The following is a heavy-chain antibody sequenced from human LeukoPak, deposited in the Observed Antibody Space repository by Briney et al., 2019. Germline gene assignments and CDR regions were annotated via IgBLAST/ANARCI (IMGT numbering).Heavy chain of an antibody. V-gene: IGHV3-7*03. CDR1: GFTFSSYW. Sequence: PGGSLRLSCAASGFTFSSYWMSWVRQAPGKGLEWVANIKQDGSEKYYVDSVKGRFTISRDNAKNSLYLQMNSLRAEDTAVYYCARESLLWFGELWGGFDPWAREPWSPSPQ. D-gene: IGHD3-10*01. J-gene: IGHJ5*02. CDR3: ARESLLWFGELWGGFDP. CDR2: IKQDGSEK.